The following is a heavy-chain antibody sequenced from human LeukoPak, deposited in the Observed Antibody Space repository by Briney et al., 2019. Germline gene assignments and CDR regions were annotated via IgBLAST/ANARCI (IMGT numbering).Heavy chain of an antibody. CDR3: ARLIEVVPAAIIPGWFDP. CDR2: IYPGDSDT. CDR1: GYSFTSYW. J-gene: IGHJ5*02. V-gene: IGHV5-51*01. Sequence: GESLKISCKGSGYSFTSYWIGWVRQMPGKGLEWMGIIYPGDSDTRYSPSFQGQVTISADKSISTAYLQWSSLKATDTAMYYCARLIEVVPAAIIPGWFDPWGQGTLVTVSS. D-gene: IGHD2-2*01.